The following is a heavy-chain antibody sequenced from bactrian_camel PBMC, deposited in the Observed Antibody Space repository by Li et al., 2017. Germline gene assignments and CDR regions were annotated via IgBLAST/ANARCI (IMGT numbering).Heavy chain of an antibody. D-gene: IGHD2*01. CDR2: IDNDGII. V-gene: IGHV3S63*01. CDR3: VAGRVRPTVQCSIAVLTTRGREWMDNY. Sequence: HVQLVESGGGSVQAGGSLTLSCTVSGLTFDGYAMGWFRQAPGKEREGVASIDNDGIITYADSVQGRFTISQENAKKTQYLRMNSLEPEDTAMYYCVAGRVRPTVQCSIAVLTTRGREWMDNYWGQGTQVTGS. J-gene: IGHJ4*01. CDR1: GLTFDGYA.